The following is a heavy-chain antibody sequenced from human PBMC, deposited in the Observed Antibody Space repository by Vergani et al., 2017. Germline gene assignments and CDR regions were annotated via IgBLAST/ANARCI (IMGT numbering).Heavy chain of an antibody. CDR2: SIPIFGTA. Sequence: QVQLVQSGAEVKKPGSSVKVSCKASGGTFSSYAISWVRQAPGQGLEWMGGSIPIFGTANYAQKFQGRVTITADESTSTAYMELSSLRSEDTAVYYCATSNGHQQWLVEPLDYWGQGTLVTVSS. CDR1: GGTFSSYA. V-gene: IGHV1-69*01. J-gene: IGHJ4*02. CDR3: ATSNGHQQWLVEPLDY. D-gene: IGHD6-19*01.